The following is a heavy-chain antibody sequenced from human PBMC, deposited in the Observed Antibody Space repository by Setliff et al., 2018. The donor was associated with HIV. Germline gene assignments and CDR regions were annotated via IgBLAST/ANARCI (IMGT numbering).Heavy chain of an antibody. CDR3: ATLQPDAVDV. D-gene: IGHD2-8*01. J-gene: IGHJ6*02. Sequence: GESLKISCKAPGYSFTSYWIGWVRQMPGKGLEWMGITHPGDSETRYSPSFEGQVIISADKSISTAYLQWSSLKASDTAMYYCATLQPDAVDVWGQGTTVTVSS. V-gene: IGHV5-51*01. CDR1: GYSFTSYW. CDR2: THPGDSET.